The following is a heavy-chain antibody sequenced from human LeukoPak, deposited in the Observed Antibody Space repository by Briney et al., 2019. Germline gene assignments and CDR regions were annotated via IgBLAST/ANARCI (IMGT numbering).Heavy chain of an antibody. V-gene: IGHV1-2*02. CDR2: INPNSGGT. Sequence: GASVKVSCKASGYTFTGYYMHWVRQAPGQGLEWMGWINPNSGGTNYAQKFQGRVTMTRDTSISTAYMELSRLRSDDTAVYYCARGGYCTNGVCYLNWFDPWGQGTLVTVSS. J-gene: IGHJ5*02. CDR1: GYTFTGYY. D-gene: IGHD2-8*01. CDR3: ARGGYCTNGVCYLNWFDP.